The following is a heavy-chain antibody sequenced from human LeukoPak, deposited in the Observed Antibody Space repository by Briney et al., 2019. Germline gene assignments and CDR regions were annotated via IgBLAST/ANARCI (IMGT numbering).Heavy chain of an antibody. V-gene: IGHV1-2*02. CDR2: INPNINGT. Sequence: ASVKVSCKASGYTFTGYYIHWVRQAPGQGLEWMGWINPNINGTNYAQKFQGRVTMTGDRSISTAYMELSRLRSEDTAVYYCAREATMVRGVIMTTFDPWGQGTLVTVSS. CDR1: GYTFTGYY. D-gene: IGHD3-10*01. CDR3: AREATMVRGVIMTTFDP. J-gene: IGHJ5*02.